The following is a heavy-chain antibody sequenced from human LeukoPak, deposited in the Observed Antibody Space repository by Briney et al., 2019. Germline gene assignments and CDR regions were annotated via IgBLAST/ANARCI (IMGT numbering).Heavy chain of an antibody. CDR1: GFTFSSYA. V-gene: IGHV3-23*01. Sequence: PGGSLRLSCAASGFTFSSYAMSWVRQAPGKGLEWASAISGSGGSTYYADSVKGRFTISRDNSKNTLYLQMNSLRAEDTAVYYCAKAITFGATSKRYYFDYWGQGTLVTVSS. CDR2: ISGSGGST. D-gene: IGHD3-16*01. CDR3: AKAITFGATSKRYYFDY. J-gene: IGHJ4*02.